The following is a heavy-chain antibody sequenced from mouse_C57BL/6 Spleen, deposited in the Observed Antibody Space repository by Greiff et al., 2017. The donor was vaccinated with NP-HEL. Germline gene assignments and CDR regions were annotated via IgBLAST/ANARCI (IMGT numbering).Heavy chain of an antibody. D-gene: IGHD1-1*01. Sequence: EVKLMESGAELVKPGASVRLSCTASGFNIKDYYMHWVKQRAEQGLEWIGRIDPEDGETKYAPKFQGKATITADTSSNTAYLQLTSLTSEDTAVYYCARDYYGSWDFDFWGQGTTLTVSS. CDR1: GFNIKDYY. V-gene: IGHV14-2*01. CDR3: ARDYYGSWDFDF. J-gene: IGHJ2*01. CDR2: IDPEDGET.